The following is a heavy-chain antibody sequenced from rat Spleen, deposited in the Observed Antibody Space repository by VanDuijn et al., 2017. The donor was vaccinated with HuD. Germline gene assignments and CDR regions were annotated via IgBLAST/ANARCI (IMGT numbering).Heavy chain of an antibody. CDR3: AREANGVVD. Sequence: EVQLVESGGGLVQPGRSLKLSCAASGFTFSDYNMAWVRQAPGKGLEWIGEINKDSSKVNYIPSLKDKFTISRDNAQNTLYLQMSKLGSEDTATYYCAREANGVVDWGQGVMVTVSS. CDR1: GFTFSDYN. CDR2: INKDSSKV. V-gene: IGHV4-2*01. D-gene: IGHD1-12*01. J-gene: IGHJ2*01.